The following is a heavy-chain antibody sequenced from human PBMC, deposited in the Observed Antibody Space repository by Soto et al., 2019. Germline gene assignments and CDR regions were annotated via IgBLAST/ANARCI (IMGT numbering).Heavy chain of an antibody. CDR1: GYTFTGYG. D-gene: IGHD3-10*01. V-gene: IGHV1-18*01. J-gene: IGHJ4*02. CDR2: ISAYNGNT. CDR3: ARPMNYYGSGVPVHFDY. Sequence: GASVKVSCKASGYTFTGYGISWVRQAPGQGLEWMGWISAYNGNTNYAQKLQGRVTMTTDTSTSTAYMELRSLRSDDTAVYYCARPMNYYGSGVPVHFDYWGQGTLVTVS.